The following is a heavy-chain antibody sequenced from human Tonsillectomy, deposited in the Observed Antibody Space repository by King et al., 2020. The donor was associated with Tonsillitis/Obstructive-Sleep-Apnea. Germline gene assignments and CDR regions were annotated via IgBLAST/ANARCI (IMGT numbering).Heavy chain of an antibody. CDR1: GFTFSSYA. J-gene: IGHJ6*03. CDR2: ISSDGGNK. V-gene: IGHV3-30*04. D-gene: IGHD2-2*02. Sequence: QLVQSGGGVVQPGRSLRLSCAASGFTFSSYAMHWVRQAPGKGLEWVAVISSDGGNKYYADSVKGRFTISRDNSKNTLYLQMNSLRTEDTAVYYCARGKGCSSTSCYTLCYYYYYMDVWGNGTTVTVSS. CDR3: ARGKGCSSTSCYTLCYYYYYMDV.